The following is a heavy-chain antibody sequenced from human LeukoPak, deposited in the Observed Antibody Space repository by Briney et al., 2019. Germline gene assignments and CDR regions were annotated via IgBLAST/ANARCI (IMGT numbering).Heavy chain of an antibody. CDR3: ARTTEGGYTYDYFYYYYMDV. Sequence: PSETLSLTCTVSGGSISTYYWSWIRQPAGKGLEWIGRIYTSGSTNYKSSLKSRVTISVDTSKNQFSLKLSSVTAADTAVYYCARTTEGGYTYDYFYYYYMDVWGKGTTVTISS. D-gene: IGHD5-18*01. CDR1: GGSISTYY. CDR2: IYTSGST. V-gene: IGHV4-4*07. J-gene: IGHJ6*03.